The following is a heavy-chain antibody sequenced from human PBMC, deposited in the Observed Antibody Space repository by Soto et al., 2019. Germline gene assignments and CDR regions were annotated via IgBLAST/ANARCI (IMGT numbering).Heavy chain of an antibody. CDR2: FDPENGER. Sequence: APVKGACKVSGYTLIELSMHWLRQAPGKGLEWMGRFDPENGERIYAQKFQGRVTMTEDTSTDTAYMELSSLRSEDTAVYYCATDHQWLGDYYSGMDVWGQGTTVTVSS. D-gene: IGHD6-19*01. CDR3: ATDHQWLGDYYSGMDV. J-gene: IGHJ6*02. CDR1: GYTLIELS. V-gene: IGHV1-24*01.